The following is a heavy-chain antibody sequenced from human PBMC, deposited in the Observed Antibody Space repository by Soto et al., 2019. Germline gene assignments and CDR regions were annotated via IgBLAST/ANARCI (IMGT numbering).Heavy chain of an antibody. Sequence: PSETLSLTCTVSGGSISSGGYYWNWIRQHPGKGLEWIGYIYYSGSTYYNPSLKSRVSISVDTSKNHFSLKLTSVTAADTAVYYCARVIRVGAATHNWFDPWGQGTLVTVSS. J-gene: IGHJ5*01. D-gene: IGHD2-15*01. CDR3: ARVIRVGAATHNWFDP. V-gene: IGHV4-31*03. CDR1: GGSISSGGYY. CDR2: IYYSGST.